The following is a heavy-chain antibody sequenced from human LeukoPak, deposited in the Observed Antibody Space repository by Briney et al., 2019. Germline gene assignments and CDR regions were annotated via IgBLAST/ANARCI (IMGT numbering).Heavy chain of an antibody. CDR3: ARGTHGNYDSGAFDI. CDR1: GGSISSGSYY. CDR2: IFISGST. Sequence: PSQTLSLTCTVSGGSISSGSYYWTWIRQPAGKGLEWIGRIFISGSTNYNPSLRSRVTISLDTSKNQFSLKLSSVTAADTAVYYCARGTHGNYDSGAFDIWGQGTMVTVSS. J-gene: IGHJ3*02. V-gene: IGHV4-61*02. D-gene: IGHD3-22*01.